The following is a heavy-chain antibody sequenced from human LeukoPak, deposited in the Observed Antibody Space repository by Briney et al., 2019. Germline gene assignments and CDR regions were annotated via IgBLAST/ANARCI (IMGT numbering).Heavy chain of an antibody. Sequence: SETLSLTCPVSGGSISSYYWSWIRQPPGKGLEWIGYIYYSGSTNYNPSLKSRVTISVDTSKNQFSLKLSSVTAADTAVYYCARDPAAYCSSTSCYEGFDYWGQGTLVTVSS. J-gene: IGHJ4*02. V-gene: IGHV4-59*12. CDR3: ARDPAAYCSSTSCYEGFDY. CDR2: IYYSGST. D-gene: IGHD2-2*01. CDR1: GGSISSYY.